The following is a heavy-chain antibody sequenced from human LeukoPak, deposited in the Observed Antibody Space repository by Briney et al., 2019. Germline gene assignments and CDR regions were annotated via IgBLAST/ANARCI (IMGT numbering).Heavy chain of an antibody. CDR3: AKAKDSSGRLISIDY. V-gene: IGHV3-23*01. CDR2: ISGSGGST. Sequence: PGGSLGLSCAASGFTFSSHWMTWVRQAPGKGLEWVSAISGSGGSTYYADSVKGRFTISRDNSKNTLYLQMNSLRAEDTAVYYCAKAKDSSGRLISIDYWGQGTLVTVSS. D-gene: IGHD3-22*01. J-gene: IGHJ4*02. CDR1: GFTFSSHW.